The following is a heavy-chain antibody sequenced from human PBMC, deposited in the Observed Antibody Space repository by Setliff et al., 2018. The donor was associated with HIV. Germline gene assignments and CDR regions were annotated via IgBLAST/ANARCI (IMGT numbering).Heavy chain of an antibody. D-gene: IGHD5-18*01. V-gene: IGHV1-2*02. CDR2: INPHSGGT. CDR3: ARTLPQYTNLFDY. J-gene: IGHJ4*02. Sequence: ASVKVSCKASGYTFTAYYIHWVRQAPGQGLEWMGWINPHSGGTKYAQKFQGRVTMTRDTSISAAYMELSRLRSDDTAVYYCARTLPQYTNLFDYWGQGTLVTVSS. CDR1: GYTFTAYY.